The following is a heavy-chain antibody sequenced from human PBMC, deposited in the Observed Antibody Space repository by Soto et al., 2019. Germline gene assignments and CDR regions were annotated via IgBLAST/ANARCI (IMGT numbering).Heavy chain of an antibody. CDR1: GFSVSSNY. D-gene: IGHD2-21*02. Sequence: PGGSLRLSCAASGFSVSSNYMMWVRQAPGKGLEWVSVIYSGGSTYYADSVKGRFTISRDNSKNTLYLQMNSLRAEDTAVYYCARSGGNYWFDPWGQGTLVTVSS. CDR3: ARSGGNYWFDP. J-gene: IGHJ5*02. CDR2: IYSGGST. V-gene: IGHV3-66*01.